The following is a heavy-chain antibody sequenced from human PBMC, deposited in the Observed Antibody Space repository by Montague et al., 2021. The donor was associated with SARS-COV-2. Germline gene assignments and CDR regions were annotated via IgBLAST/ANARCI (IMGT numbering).Heavy chain of an antibody. CDR1: GFSLSTSGMC. CDR3: AHRRIAAAGGYFQH. D-gene: IGHD6-13*01. Sequence: VKPTQTLTLTCTFSGFSLSTSGMCVSWIRQPPGKALEWLARIDWDDDKYYSTSLKTRLTISKDTSKNQVVLTMTNMDPVDTATYYCAHRRIAAAGGYFQHWGQGTLVTVSS. J-gene: IGHJ1*01. CDR2: IDWDDDK. V-gene: IGHV2-70*12.